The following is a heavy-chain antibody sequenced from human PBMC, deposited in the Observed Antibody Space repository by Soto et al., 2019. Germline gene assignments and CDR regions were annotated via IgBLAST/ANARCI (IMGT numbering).Heavy chain of an antibody. V-gene: IGHV3-23*01. CDR3: AKEMGHSKPFDY. J-gene: IGHJ4*02. CDR1: GFTFSSYA. D-gene: IGHD5-12*01. CDR2: ISGSGGST. Sequence: GGSLRLSCAASGFTFSSYAMHWVRQAPGKGLEWVSAISGSGGSTYYADSVKGRFTISRDNSKNTLYVQMTSLTAEDTAVYYCAKEMGHSKPFDYWGQGTLVTVSS.